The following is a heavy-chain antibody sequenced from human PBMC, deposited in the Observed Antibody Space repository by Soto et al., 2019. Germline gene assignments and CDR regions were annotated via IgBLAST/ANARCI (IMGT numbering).Heavy chain of an antibody. CDR1: GYSFTSYW. V-gene: IGHV5-51*01. D-gene: IGHD1-7*01. Sequence: LGESLKISCKGSGYSFTSYWIGWVRQMPGKGLEWMGIIYPGDSDTRYSPSFQGQVTISADKSISTAYLQWSSLKASDTAMYYCARTYNWNYNSESRYYYGMDVWGQGTTVTVSS. J-gene: IGHJ6*02. CDR3: ARTYNWNYNSESRYYYGMDV. CDR2: IYPGDSDT.